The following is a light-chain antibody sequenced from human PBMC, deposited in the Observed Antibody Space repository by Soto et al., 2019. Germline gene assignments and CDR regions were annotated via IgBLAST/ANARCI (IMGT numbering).Light chain of an antibody. CDR2: AAS. CDR3: QQTSSFPLT. Sequence: DIQMTQSPSFVSASVGDGVTITCRASQGITSWLAWYQHKPGRAPKLLIHAASSLESGVPSRFSGSGSGTAFTLTISSLQPEGFATDYCQQTSSFPLTLGGGTKVQIK. CDR1: QGITSW. J-gene: IGKJ4*01. V-gene: IGKV1-12*01.